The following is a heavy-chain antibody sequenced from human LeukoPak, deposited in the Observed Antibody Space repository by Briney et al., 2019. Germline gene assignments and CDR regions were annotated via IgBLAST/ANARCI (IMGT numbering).Heavy chain of an antibody. V-gene: IGHV4-4*02. CDR2: INHSGST. J-gene: IGHJ6*02. Sequence: SETLSLTCAVSGGSISSSNWWSWVRQPPGKGLEWIGQINHSGSTNYNPSLKSRVTISVDTSKNQFSLKLSSVTAADTAVYYCASSYGSGTKYYYYGMDVWGQGTTVTVSS. D-gene: IGHD3-10*01. CDR1: GGSISSSNW. CDR3: ASSYGSGTKYYYYGMDV.